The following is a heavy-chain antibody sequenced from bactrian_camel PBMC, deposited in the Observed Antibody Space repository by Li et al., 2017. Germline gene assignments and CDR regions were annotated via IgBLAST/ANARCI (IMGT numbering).Heavy chain of an antibody. V-gene: IGHV3S25*01. D-gene: IGHD1*01. CDR1: GNGSGKYC. CDR2: IYFRGGST. J-gene: IGHJ4*01. CDR3: AASLSGPAHPAEESHFNY. Sequence: QLVESGGGTVQAGGSLRLSCVVSGNGSGKYCMAWFRQGPGMKREGVAGIYFRGGSTYYADSVKGRFTISRDNAKRLVYLQMNSLKPEDTATYYCAASLSGPAHPAEESHFNYWGQGTQV.